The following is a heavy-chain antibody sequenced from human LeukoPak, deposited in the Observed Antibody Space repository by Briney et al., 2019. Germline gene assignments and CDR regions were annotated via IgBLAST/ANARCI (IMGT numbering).Heavy chain of an antibody. V-gene: IGHV3-43D*03. Sequence: GGSLRLSCAASGFTFGDYAMHWVRQSPGKGLEWVSLISWDGYSTHYVDSVKGRFTISRDNSKNTLYLQMNSLRAEDTAVYYCAKDLVAAAGPSLGYWGQGTLVTVSS. CDR3: AKDLVAAAGPSLGY. CDR1: GFTFGDYA. D-gene: IGHD6-13*01. J-gene: IGHJ4*02. CDR2: ISWDGYST.